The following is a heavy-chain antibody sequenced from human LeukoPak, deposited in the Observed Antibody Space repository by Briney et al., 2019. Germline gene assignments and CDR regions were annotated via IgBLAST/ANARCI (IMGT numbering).Heavy chain of an antibody. Sequence: ASVKVSCKASGYTFTGYYMHWVRQAPGQGRAWMGWINPNSGGTNYAQKFQGRVTMTRDTSISTAYMELSRLRSDDTAVYYCARPEWELLHLRYWGQGTLVTVSS. CDR3: ARPEWELLHLRY. D-gene: IGHD1-26*01. CDR2: INPNSGGT. CDR1: GYTFTGYY. V-gene: IGHV1-2*02. J-gene: IGHJ4*02.